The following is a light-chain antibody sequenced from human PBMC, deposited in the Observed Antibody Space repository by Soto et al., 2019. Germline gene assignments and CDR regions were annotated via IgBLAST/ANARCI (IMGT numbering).Light chain of an antibody. CDR2: EVS. Sequence: QSALTQPASVSGSPGQSITISCTGTSSDIGAYNYVSWYQHHPGKAPKFMMYEVSYRPSGVSDRFSGSKSGTSASLAITGLQAEDEADYYCQSYDSSLSGYVFGGGTKLTVL. CDR3: QSYDSSLSGYV. V-gene: IGLV2-14*01. CDR1: SSDIGAYNY. J-gene: IGLJ3*02.